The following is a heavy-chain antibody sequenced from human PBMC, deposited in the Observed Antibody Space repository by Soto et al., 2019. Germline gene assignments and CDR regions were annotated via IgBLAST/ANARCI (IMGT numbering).Heavy chain of an antibody. CDR1: GGSISSYD. V-gene: IGHV4-59*08. J-gene: IGHJ4*02. CDR2: IYYSGST. D-gene: IGHD1-7*01. Sequence: SETLSLTCTVSGGSISSYDWSWIRQPPGKGLEWIGCIYYSGSTNYNPSLKSRFTISVDTSKNQFSLKLSSVTAADTAVYYCATSLTNYRFDYWGQGTLVTVSS. CDR3: ATSLTNYRFDY.